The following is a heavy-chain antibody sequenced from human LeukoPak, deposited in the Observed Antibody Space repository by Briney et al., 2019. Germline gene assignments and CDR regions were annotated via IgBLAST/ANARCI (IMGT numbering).Heavy chain of an antibody. Sequence: SETLSLTCTVSGGSISSYYWSWIRQPPGKGLEWIGYIYYSGSTNYNPSLKSRVTISVDTSKNQFSLKLSSVTAADTAVYYCARVSSYDYVWGSYCNYYFDYWGQGTLVTVSS. CDR1: GGSISSYY. CDR2: IYYSGST. D-gene: IGHD3-16*01. V-gene: IGHV4-59*01. J-gene: IGHJ4*02. CDR3: ARVSSYDYVWGSYCNYYFDY.